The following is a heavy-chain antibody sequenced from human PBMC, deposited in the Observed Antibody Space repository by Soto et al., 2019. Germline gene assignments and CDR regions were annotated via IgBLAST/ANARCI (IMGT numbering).Heavy chain of an antibody. CDR3: ARDIVVVPAAPAAAAFDY. J-gene: IGHJ4*02. CDR1: GYTFTSCY. Sequence: ASVKGSCKASGYTFTSCYMHWVRQAPGQGLEWMGIINPSGGSTSYAQKFQGRVTMTRDTSTSTVYMELSSLRSEDTAVYYCARDIVVVPAAPAAAAFDYWGQGTLVTV. D-gene: IGHD2-2*01. V-gene: IGHV1-46*01. CDR2: INPSGGST.